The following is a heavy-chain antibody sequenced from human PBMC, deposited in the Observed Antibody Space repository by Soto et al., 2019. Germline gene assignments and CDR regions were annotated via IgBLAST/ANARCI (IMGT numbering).Heavy chain of an antibody. V-gene: IGHV3-9*01. CDR2: ISWNSGSI. CDR3: AKDGAPLSTSWSMDV. Sequence: EVQLVESGGGLVQPGRSLRLSCAASGFTFDDYAMHWVRQAPGKGLEWVSGISWNSGSIGYADSVKGRFTISRDNAKNSLYLQMNSLRAEDTALHYCAKDGAPLSTSWSMDVWGQGTTVTVSS. D-gene: IGHD2-2*01. CDR1: GFTFDDYA. J-gene: IGHJ6*02.